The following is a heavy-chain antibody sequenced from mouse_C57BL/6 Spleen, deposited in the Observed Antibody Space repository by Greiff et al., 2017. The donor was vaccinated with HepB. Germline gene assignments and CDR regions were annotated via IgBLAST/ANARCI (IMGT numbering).Heavy chain of an antibody. CDR3: ARGGSSPEFAY. CDR1: GYTFTGYW. Sequence: QVQLQQSGAELMKPGASVKLSCKATGYTFTGYWIEWVKQRPGHGLEWIGEILPGSGSTNYNEKFKGKATFTADTSSNTAYMQLSSLTTEDSAIYYCARGGSSPEFAYWGQGTLVTVSA. CDR2: ILPGSGST. D-gene: IGHD1-1*01. J-gene: IGHJ3*01. V-gene: IGHV1-9*01.